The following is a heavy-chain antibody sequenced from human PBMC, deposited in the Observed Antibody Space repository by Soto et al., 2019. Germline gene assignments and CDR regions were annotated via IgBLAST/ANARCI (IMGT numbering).Heavy chain of an antibody. CDR2: IYYSGST. J-gene: IGHJ4*02. V-gene: IGHV4-59*01. CDR3: ARVGGVTARTFDY. Sequence: KPSETLSLTCTVSGGSINDFYWSWIRQPPGKGLEWIRYIYYSGSTDYNPSLKGRVTISVDTSKNQFSLKLRSVTAADTAVYYCARVGGVTARTFDYWGQGTLVTVSS. D-gene: IGHD3-16*01. CDR1: GGSINDFY.